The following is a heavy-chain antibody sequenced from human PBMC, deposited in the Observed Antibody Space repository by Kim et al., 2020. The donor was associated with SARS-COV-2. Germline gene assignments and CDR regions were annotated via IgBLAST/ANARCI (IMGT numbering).Heavy chain of an antibody. J-gene: IGHJ5*02. Sequence: SVKVSCKASGGTFSSYAISWVRQAPGQGLEWMGGIIPIFGTANYAQKFQGRVTITADESTSTAYMELSSLRSEDTAVYYCATSPQYCTNGVCPPGWFDPWGQGTLVTVSS. D-gene: IGHD2-8*01. CDR2: IIPIFGTA. CDR3: ATSPQYCTNGVCPPGWFDP. CDR1: GGTFSSYA. V-gene: IGHV1-69*13.